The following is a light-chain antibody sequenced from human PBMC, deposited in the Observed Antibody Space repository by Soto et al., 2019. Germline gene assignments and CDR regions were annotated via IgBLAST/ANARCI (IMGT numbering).Light chain of an antibody. CDR2: SSS. Sequence: EIVMTQYPATLSVSPGERATLSCRASQTVSNNLAWYQQKPGQAPRLLFYSSSTRATGVPARFSGSLSGTDFTLTISSVQSEDFAVYYCQQYNSWPLTFGGGTKMETK. V-gene: IGKV3-15*01. CDR1: QTVSNN. CDR3: QQYNSWPLT. J-gene: IGKJ4*01.